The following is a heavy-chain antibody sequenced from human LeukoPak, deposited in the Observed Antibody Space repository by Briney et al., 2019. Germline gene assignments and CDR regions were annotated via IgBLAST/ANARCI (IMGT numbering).Heavy chain of an antibody. CDR3: ARGNHYYGSGRSFFDY. Sequence: ASVKVSCKASGYTFTSYDINWVRQATGQGLEWMEWMNPNSGNTGYAQKFQGRVTMTRNTSISTAYMELSSLRSEDTAVYYCARGNHYYGSGRSFFDYWGQGTLVTVSS. V-gene: IGHV1-8*01. J-gene: IGHJ4*02. CDR1: GYTFTSYD. CDR2: MNPNSGNT. D-gene: IGHD3-10*01.